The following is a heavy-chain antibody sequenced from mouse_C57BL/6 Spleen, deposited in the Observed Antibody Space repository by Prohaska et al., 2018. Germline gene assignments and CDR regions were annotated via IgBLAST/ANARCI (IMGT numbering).Heavy chain of an antibody. V-gene: IGHV6-3*01. CDR3: TADPNAD. CDR1: GFTFCNYW. CDR2: FRLKSNKYET. J-gene: IGHJ3*01. Sequence: EVKLEEFGGGFVQTGGSMKLSCVASGFTFCNYWMNCVCQSPVKGLDWVAPFRLKSNKYETNDAESGKGRLTISRDDSKSSDYLQMNNLRAEDTGINYCTADPNADWGQGTLVTVSS.